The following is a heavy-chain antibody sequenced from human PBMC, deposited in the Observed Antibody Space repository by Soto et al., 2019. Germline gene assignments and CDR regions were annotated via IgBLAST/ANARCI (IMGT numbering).Heavy chain of an antibody. D-gene: IGHD3-3*01. CDR3: ARVIDFWSGYDPYYFDY. CDR2: INPNSGGT. J-gene: IGHJ4*02. CDR1: GYTFTGYY. V-gene: IGHV1-2*04. Sequence: ASVKVSCKASGYTFTGYYMHWVRQAPGQGLEWMGWINPNSGGTNYAQKFQGWVTMTRDTSISTAYMELSRLRSDDTAVYYCARVIDFWSGYDPYYFDYWGQGTLVTVSS.